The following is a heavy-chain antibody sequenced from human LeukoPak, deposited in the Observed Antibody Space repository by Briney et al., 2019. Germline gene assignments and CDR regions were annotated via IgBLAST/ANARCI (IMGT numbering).Heavy chain of an antibody. J-gene: IGHJ3*02. D-gene: IGHD1-26*01. CDR2: INTNTGNP. V-gene: IGHV7-4-1*02. CDR1: GYTFTSYA. Sequence: ASVEVSCKASGYTFTSYAMNWVRQAPGQGLEWMGWINTNTGNPTYAQGFTGRFVFSLDTSVSTAYLQISSLKAEDTAVYYCARDRLIVGAPEDAFDIWGQGTMVTVSS. CDR3: ARDRLIVGAPEDAFDI.